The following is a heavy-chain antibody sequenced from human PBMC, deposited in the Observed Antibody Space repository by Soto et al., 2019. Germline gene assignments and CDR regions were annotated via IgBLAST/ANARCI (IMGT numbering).Heavy chain of an antibody. CDR2: ISGDGSST. CDR3: ARESMWAPDY. Sequence: EVRLVESGGGLVKPGGSLRLSCAASGFTFSNAWMSWVRQAPGKGLEWVSRISGDGSSTSNADPVKGRFTISRDNAKNTLHLEMNSLRVEDTAIYYCARESMWAPDYWGQGTLVAVSS. CDR1: GFTFSNAW. D-gene: IGHD1-26*01. V-gene: IGHV3-74*01. J-gene: IGHJ4*02.